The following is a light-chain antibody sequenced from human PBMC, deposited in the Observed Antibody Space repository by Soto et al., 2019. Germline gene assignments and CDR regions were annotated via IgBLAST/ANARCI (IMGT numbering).Light chain of an antibody. CDR2: GAS. CDR1: QSVSSN. V-gene: IGKV3-15*01. CDR3: QQYKNWPTWT. Sequence: EIVMTQSPATLSVSPGERATLSCRASQSVSSNLAWYQQKPGQAPRLLIYGASTRATGIPARFSGSGSGTEFTLTISSLHSEDFAVYYCQQYKNWPTWTFGHGDTVEIK. J-gene: IGKJ1*01.